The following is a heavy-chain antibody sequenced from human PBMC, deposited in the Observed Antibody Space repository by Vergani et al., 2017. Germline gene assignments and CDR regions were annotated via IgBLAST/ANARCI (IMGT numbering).Heavy chain of an antibody. CDR1: GESFSSLY. CDR3: AVRPRVNLVGGEIVTKRTFEY. Sequence: QVQLQQWGAGVVKPSGTLSLTCAVFGESFSSLYWSWIRQPPGKGLEWIGEINNDGDTNYNPSLESRVTVSRDTAKNEFSLNLMSVTAADTAMYYCAVRPRVNLVGGEIVTKRTFEYWSQGSLVTVSS. J-gene: IGHJ4*02. V-gene: IGHV4-34*02. CDR2: INNDGDT. D-gene: IGHD3-10*01.